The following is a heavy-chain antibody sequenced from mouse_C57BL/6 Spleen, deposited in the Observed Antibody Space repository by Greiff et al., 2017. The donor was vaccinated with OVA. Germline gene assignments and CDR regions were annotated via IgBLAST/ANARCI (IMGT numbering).Heavy chain of an antibody. V-gene: IGHV14-2*01. CDR3: ARFDDYDVWFAY. Sequence: EVQLQQSGAELVKPGASVKLSCTASGFNITDYYMHWVKQRTEQGLEWIGRIDHEDGGTKYDPKFQGKATITADTSSTTAYLQLSSLTSEDAAVYYCARFDDYDVWFAYWGQGTLVTVSA. CDR2: IDHEDGGT. CDR1: GFNITDYY. D-gene: IGHD2-4*01. J-gene: IGHJ3*01.